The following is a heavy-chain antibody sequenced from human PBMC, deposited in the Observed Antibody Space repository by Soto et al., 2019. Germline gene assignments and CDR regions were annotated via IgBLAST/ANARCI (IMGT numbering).Heavy chain of an antibody. J-gene: IGHJ3*02. CDR2: TRNKANSYTT. D-gene: IGHD1-26*01. V-gene: IGHV3-72*01. CDR1: GFTFSDHY. Sequence: GGSLRLSCAASGFTFSDHYMDWVRQAPGKGLEWVGRTRNKANSYTTEYAASVKGRFTISRDDSKNSLYLQMNSLKTEDTAVYYCARAVGAHDAFDIWGQGTMVTVSS. CDR3: ARAVGAHDAFDI.